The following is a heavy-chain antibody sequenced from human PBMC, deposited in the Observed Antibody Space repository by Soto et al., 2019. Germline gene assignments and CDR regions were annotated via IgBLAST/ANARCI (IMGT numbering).Heavy chain of an antibody. CDR1: GFTFSSYA. D-gene: IGHD1-26*01. V-gene: IGHV3-23*01. J-gene: IGHJ4*02. CDR3: AKTNVGGSYHPLGY. Sequence: EVQLLESGGGLVQPGASLRLSCAASGFTFSSYAMSWVRQAPGKGLEWVSAISGSGGSTYYADSVKGRFTISRDNSKNTLYLQMNSLRAEDTAVYYCAKTNVGGSYHPLGYWGQGTLVTVSS. CDR2: ISGSGGST.